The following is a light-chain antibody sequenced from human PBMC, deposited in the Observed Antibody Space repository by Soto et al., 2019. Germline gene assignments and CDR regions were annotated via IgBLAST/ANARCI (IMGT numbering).Light chain of an antibody. J-gene: IGKJ4*01. CDR1: QSVSST. CDR3: QRYNNWPLT. Sequence: DIVFTQSPGTLSLSPGERATLSCRASQSVSSTFLAWYQQKPGQAPRLLIYDASTRATGVPARFSGSGSGTEFTLTINSLQSEDFAVYYCQRYNNWPLTFGGGAKVDI. CDR2: DAS. V-gene: IGKV3-15*01.